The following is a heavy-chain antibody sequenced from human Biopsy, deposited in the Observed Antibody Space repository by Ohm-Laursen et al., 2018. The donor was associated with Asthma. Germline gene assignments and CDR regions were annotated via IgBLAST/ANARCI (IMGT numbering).Heavy chain of an antibody. J-gene: IGHJ4*02. CDR1: GGSITSSSYY. Sequence: SDTLSLTCPVSGGSITSSSYYWGWIRQPPGKGMEWIGSMYHSGSPYYHPSLKSRATISVDTSKNQLSLKMSCVTAADTAVYFCVRHQYSSSWSTFDYWGQGALVTVSS. CDR3: VRHQYSSSWSTFDY. V-gene: IGHV4-39*01. D-gene: IGHD3-22*01. CDR2: MYHSGSP.